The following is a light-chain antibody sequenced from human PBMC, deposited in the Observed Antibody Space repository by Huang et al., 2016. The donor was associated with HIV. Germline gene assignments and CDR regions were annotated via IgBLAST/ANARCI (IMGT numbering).Light chain of an antibody. CDR2: SKS. CDR3: QQYYSTPT. Sequence: DIQMTQSPSSLSPSVGDRVTITCRASQGISNSLAWYQQKPGKAPKLLLHSKSRLENGVPSRFSGSGSGADYTLTISSLHPEDFATYYCQQYYSTPTFGQGTKVEIK. CDR1: QGISNS. J-gene: IGKJ1*01. V-gene: IGKV1-NL1*01.